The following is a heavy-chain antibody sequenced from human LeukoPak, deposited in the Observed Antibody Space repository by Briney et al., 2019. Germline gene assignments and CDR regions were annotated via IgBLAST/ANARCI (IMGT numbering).Heavy chain of an antibody. Sequence: ASVKVSCKASGYTFTSYGISWVRQAPGQGLEWMGWISAYNGNTNYAQKLQGRVTMTTDTSTSTAYMELRSLRSDDTAVYYCARDLYRRIAAAGTSLYYFDYWGQGTLVTVSS. CDR2: ISAYNGNT. V-gene: IGHV1-18*01. CDR1: GYTFTSYG. J-gene: IGHJ4*02. CDR3: ARDLYRRIAAAGTSLYYFDY. D-gene: IGHD6-13*01.